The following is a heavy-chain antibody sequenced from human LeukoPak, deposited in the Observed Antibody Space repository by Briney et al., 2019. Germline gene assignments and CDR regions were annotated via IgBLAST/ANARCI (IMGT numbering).Heavy chain of an antibody. Sequence: ASVKVSCKASGYTFTSYGISWVRQAPGQGLEWVGWISAYNGNTNYAQKLQGRVTMTTDTSTSTACMELRSLRSDDTAVYYCARDTKSGYSNFDYWGQGTLVTVSS. CDR1: GYTFTSYG. CDR2: ISAYNGNT. J-gene: IGHJ4*02. D-gene: IGHD3-3*01. V-gene: IGHV1-18*01. CDR3: ARDTKSGYSNFDY.